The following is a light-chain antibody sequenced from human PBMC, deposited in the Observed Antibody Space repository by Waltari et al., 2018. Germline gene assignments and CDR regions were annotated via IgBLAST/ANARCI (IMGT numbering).Light chain of an antibody. J-gene: IGKJ1*01. CDR2: GAS. CDR1: QSIGSH. CDR3: QQYHNWPRGM. Sequence: EIVMTQSQVTLSVSPGERVTLSCRASQSIGSHLAWYQQKPGQPPRLLIYGASTRASGIPARFSGSGSETDFTLTISSLQSEDSALYYCQQYHNWPRGMFGQGTKVEFK. V-gene: IGKV3-15*01.